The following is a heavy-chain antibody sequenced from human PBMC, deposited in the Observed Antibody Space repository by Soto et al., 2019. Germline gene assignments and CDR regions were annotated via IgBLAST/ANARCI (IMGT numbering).Heavy chain of an antibody. CDR1: GGSISSSSYY. Sequence: PSETLSLTCTVSGGSISSSSYYWGWIRQPPGKGLEWIGSIYYSGSTYYNPSLKSRVTISVDTSKNQFSLKLSSVTAADTAVYYCARETYIPARSWYGKILDYWGQGTLVTVSS. CDR2: IYYSGST. D-gene: IGHD6-13*01. CDR3: ARETYIPARSWYGKILDY. V-gene: IGHV4-39*02. J-gene: IGHJ4*02.